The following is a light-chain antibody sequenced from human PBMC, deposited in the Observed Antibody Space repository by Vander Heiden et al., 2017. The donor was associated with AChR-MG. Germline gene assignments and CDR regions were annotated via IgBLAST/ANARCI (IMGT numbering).Light chain of an antibody. CDR1: QSVSYSSNNRNY. CDR2: WAS. V-gene: IGKV4-1*01. J-gene: IGKJ1*01. CDR3: QQYYSTPWT. Sequence: DIAMTQSPDSLAVSLVERATINCKSSQSVSYSSNNRNYLAWYQQRPGQPPKLLIYWASTRKFGVPERFSGSGSGTDFTLTISSLQAEDVAVYYCQQYYSTPWTFGQGTKVEIK.